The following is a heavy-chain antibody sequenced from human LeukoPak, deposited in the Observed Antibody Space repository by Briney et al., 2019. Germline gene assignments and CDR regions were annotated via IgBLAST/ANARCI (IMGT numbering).Heavy chain of an antibody. D-gene: IGHD3-22*01. CDR3: ARGGGIVVVPSPSDAFDI. Sequence: SVKVSCKASGGTFSSYAISWVRQAPGQGLEWMGGIIPIFGIANYAQKFQGRVTITADESTSTAYMELSSLRPEDTAVYYCARGGGIVVVPSPSDAFDIWGQGTMVTVSS. V-gene: IGHV1-69*13. CDR1: GGTFSSYA. CDR2: IIPIFGIA. J-gene: IGHJ3*02.